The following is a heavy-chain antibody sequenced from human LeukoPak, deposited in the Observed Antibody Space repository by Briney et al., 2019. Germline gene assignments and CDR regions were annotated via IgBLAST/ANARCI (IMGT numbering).Heavy chain of an antibody. CDR2: INPNSGGT. D-gene: IGHD6-6*01. J-gene: IGHJ6*02. CDR3: ASSSPTYYYYGMDV. Sequence: ASVKVSCKASGYTFTGYYMHWVRQAPGQGPEWMGWINPNSGGTNYAQKFQGRVTMTRDTSISTAYMELSRLRSDDTAVYYCASSSPTYYYYGMDVWGQGTTVTVSS. CDR1: GYTFTGYY. V-gene: IGHV1-2*02.